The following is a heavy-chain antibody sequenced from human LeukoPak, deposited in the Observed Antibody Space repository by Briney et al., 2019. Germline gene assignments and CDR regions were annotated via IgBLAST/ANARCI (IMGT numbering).Heavy chain of an antibody. V-gene: IGHV4-34*01. CDR1: GGSFSGYY. CDR2: INHSGST. D-gene: IGHD3-22*01. J-gene: IGHJ4*02. CDR3: ARGPPYYYDSSGYYYFDY. Sequence: SETLSLTCAVYGGSFSGYYWSWIRQPPGKGLEWIGEINHSGSTNYNPSLKSRVTISVDTSKNQFSLKLSSVTAADTAVYYCARGPPYYYDSSGYYYFDYWGQGTLVTVSS.